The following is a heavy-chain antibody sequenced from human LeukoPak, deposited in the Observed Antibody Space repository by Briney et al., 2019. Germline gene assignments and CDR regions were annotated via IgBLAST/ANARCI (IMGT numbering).Heavy chain of an antibody. V-gene: IGHV3-53*01. CDR2: IYSGGST. J-gene: IGHJ4*02. CDR1: GFTVSSNY. D-gene: IGHD3-22*01. Sequence: QPGGSLRLSCAASGFTVSSNYMSWVRQAPGKGLEWVSVIYSGGSTYYADSVKGRFTISRDNSKNTLYLQMNGLRAEDTAVYYCARGSVITLRPDYWGQGTLVTVSS. CDR3: ARGSVITLRPDY.